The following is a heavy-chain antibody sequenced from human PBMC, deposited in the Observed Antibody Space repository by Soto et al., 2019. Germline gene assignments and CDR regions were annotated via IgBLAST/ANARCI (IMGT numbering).Heavy chain of an antibody. CDR2: VSPPFRTS. D-gene: IGHD3-10*01. CDR1: GVSFNNNG. J-gene: IGHJ6*02. V-gene: IGHV1-69*01. Sequence: QVQLVQSGAEVKKPGSSVKVSCKTSGVSFNNNGIGWVRQAPGHGLEWMGGVSPPFRTSNYARKFQGRISVNGDASTGTVNMELSSLTSEDTAQYYCARVLYYGSGSYSPYGMDVWGQGTTVTVSS. CDR3: ARVLYYGSGSYSPYGMDV.